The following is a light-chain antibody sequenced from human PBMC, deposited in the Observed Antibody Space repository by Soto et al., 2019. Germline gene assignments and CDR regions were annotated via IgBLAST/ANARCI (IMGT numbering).Light chain of an antibody. CDR3: CSYTSLSSVV. V-gene: IGLV2-14*01. Sequence: QSVLTQPASVSGSPGQSITISCTGTSSYVGGYNHVAWYQHPPGRAPKLILFGVSARPSGVSHRFSGSKSGNTASLTISGLQAEDEADYYCCSYTSLSSVVFGGGTKLTVL. J-gene: IGLJ2*01. CDR2: GVS. CDR1: SSYVGGYNH.